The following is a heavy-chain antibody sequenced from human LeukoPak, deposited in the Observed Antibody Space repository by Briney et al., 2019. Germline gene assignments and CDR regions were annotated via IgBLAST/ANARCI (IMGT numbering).Heavy chain of an antibody. CDR1: GYTFTSYG. V-gene: IGHV1-18*01. D-gene: IGHD1-26*01. CDR2: ISAYNGNT. Sequence: EASVKVSCKASGYTFTSYGISWARQAPGQGLEWMGWISAYNGNTNYAQKLQGRVTMTTDTSTSTAYMELRSLRSDDTAVYYCAREWELPYYFDYWGQGTLVTVSS. J-gene: IGHJ4*02. CDR3: AREWELPYYFDY.